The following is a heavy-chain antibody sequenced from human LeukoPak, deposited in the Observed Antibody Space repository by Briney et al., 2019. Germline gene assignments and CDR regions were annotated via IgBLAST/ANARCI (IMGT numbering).Heavy chain of an antibody. D-gene: IGHD1-26*01. CDR2: INHSGST. V-gene: IGHV4-34*01. CDR1: GGSFSGYY. Sequence: SETLSLTCAVYGGSFSGYYWSWIRQPPGKGLEWIGEINHSGSTNYNPSLKSRVTISVDTSKNQFSLKLSSVTAADAAVYYCARGWAMGATGVARWFDPWGQGTLVTVSS. J-gene: IGHJ5*02. CDR3: ARGWAMGATGVARWFDP.